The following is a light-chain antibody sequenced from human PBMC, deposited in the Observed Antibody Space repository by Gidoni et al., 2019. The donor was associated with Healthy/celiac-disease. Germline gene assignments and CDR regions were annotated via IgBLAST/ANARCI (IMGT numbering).Light chain of an antibody. J-gene: IGKJ3*01. Sequence: DIVMTQSPDSLAVSLGERATINCKYSQSVLYSSNNKNYLAWYQQKPGQPPKLLIYWASTRESGVPDLFSGSGSGTDFPLTISSLQAEDVAVYYCQQYYSTPFTFGPGTKVDIK. CDR3: QQYYSTPFT. V-gene: IGKV4-1*01. CDR1: QSVLYSSNNKNY. CDR2: WAS.